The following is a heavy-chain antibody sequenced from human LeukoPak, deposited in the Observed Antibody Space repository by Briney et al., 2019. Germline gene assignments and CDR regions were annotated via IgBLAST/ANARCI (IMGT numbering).Heavy chain of an antibody. CDR1: GYTFTSYY. J-gene: IGHJ4*02. Sequence: ASVKVSCKASGYTFTSYYINWVRQATGQGLEWMGWMNPNSGNTGYAQKFQGRVTMTRNTSISTAYMELSSLRSEDTAVYYCARVVVGATIPHYWGQGTLVTVSS. CDR2: MNPNSGNT. V-gene: IGHV1-8*02. CDR3: ARVVVGATIPHY. D-gene: IGHD1-26*01.